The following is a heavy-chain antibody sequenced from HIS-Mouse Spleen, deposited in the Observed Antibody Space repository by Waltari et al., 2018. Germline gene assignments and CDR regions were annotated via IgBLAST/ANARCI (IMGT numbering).Heavy chain of an antibody. Sequence: QLQLQESGPGLVKPSETLSLTCTVSGGSISTSSSYWGWIRQPPGKGLEWIGSIYYSGSTYYNPSLKSRVTISVDTSKNQFSLKLSSVTAADTAVYYCARESSSFDYWGQGTLVTVSS. CDR1: GGSISTSSSY. D-gene: IGHD6-6*01. CDR3: ARESSSFDY. V-gene: IGHV4-39*07. CDR2: IYYSGST. J-gene: IGHJ4*02.